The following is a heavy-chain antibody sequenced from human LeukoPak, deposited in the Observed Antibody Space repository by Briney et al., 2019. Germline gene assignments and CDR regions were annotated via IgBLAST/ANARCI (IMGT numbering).Heavy chain of an antibody. Sequence: SETLSLTCTVSGGSISSGGYYWSWIRQHPGKGLEWIGYIYYSGSTYYNPSLKSRVTISVDTSKNQFSLKLSSVTAADTAVYYCASSYSSSWYRDYWGQGTLVTVSS. CDR3: ASSYSSSWYRDY. CDR2: IYYSGST. J-gene: IGHJ4*02. CDR1: GGSISSGGYY. D-gene: IGHD6-13*01. V-gene: IGHV4-31*03.